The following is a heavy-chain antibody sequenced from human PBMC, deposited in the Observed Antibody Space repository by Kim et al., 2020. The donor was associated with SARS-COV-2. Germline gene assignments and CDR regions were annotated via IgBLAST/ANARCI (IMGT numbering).Heavy chain of an antibody. J-gene: IGHJ4*02. CDR2: INPSGGST. CDR3: ARGRRFVGIHVVAASIPFDY. V-gene: IGHV1-46*01. D-gene: IGHD2-15*01. Sequence: ASVKVSCKASGYTFTSYYMHWVRQAPGQGLEWMGIINPSGGSTSYAQKFQGRVTMTRDTSTSTVYMELSSLRSEDTAVYYCARGRRFVGIHVVAASIPFDYWGQGTLVTVSS. CDR1: GYTFTSYY.